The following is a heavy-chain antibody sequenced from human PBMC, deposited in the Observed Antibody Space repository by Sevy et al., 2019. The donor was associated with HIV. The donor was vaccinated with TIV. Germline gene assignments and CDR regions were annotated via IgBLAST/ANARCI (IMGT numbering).Heavy chain of an antibody. D-gene: IGHD3-3*01. J-gene: IGHJ6*03. CDR3: AKGGITIFGVGYYYYDYMDV. Sequence: GGSLRLSCAASGFTFSDDAMSWVRQAPGKGLEWVAGISDSGNKTFYADSVKGRFTISRDNSKNTLFLQMSSLRAEDTAVYYCAKGGITIFGVGYYYYDYMDVWGKGTTVTVSS. V-gene: IGHV3-23*01. CDR2: ISDSGNKT. CDR1: GFTFSDDA.